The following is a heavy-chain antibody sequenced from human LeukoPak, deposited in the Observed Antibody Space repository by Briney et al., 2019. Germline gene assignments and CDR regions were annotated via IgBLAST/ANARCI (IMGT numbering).Heavy chain of an antibody. CDR2: IWYGGSNK. V-gene: IGHV3-30*02. Sequence: PGGSLRLSCAASGFTFSSYGMHWVRQAPGKGLEWVAVIWYGGSNKYYADSVKGRFTISRDNSKNTLYLQINSLRAEDTAVYYCAKDQWRYCSSTSCAPLDYWGQGTLVTVSS. CDR3: AKDQWRYCSSTSCAPLDY. J-gene: IGHJ4*02. D-gene: IGHD2-2*01. CDR1: GFTFSSYG.